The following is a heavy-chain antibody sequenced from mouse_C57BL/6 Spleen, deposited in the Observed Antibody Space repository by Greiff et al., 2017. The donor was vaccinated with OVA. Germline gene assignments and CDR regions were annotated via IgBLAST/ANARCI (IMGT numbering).Heavy chain of an antibody. CDR1: GYTFTDYN. CDR3: ARLFKAMDY. Sequence: VQLKESGPELVKPGASVKIPCKASGYTFTDYNMDWVKQSHGKSLEWIGDINPNNGGTIYNQKFKGKATLTVDKSSSTAYMELRSLTSEDTAVYYCARLFKAMDYWGQGTSVTSPQ. V-gene: IGHV1-18*01. J-gene: IGHJ4*01. CDR2: INPNNGGT.